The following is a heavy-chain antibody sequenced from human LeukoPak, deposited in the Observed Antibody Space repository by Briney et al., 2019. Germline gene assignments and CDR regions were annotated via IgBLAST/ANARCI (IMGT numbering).Heavy chain of an antibody. V-gene: IGHV1-18*04. J-gene: IGHJ4*02. Sequence: ASVKVSCKASGYTFTDYEIHWVRQAPGQGLEWMGWISAYNGNTNYAQKLQGRVTMTTDTSTSTAYMELRSLRSDDTAVYYCARGGTSIGGRGAGFDYWGQGTLVTVSS. CDR3: ARGGTSIGGRGAGFDY. CDR1: GYTFTDYE. CDR2: ISAYNGNT. D-gene: IGHD3-10*01.